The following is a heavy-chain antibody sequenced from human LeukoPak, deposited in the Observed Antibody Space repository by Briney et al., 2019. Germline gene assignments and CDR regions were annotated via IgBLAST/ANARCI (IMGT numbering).Heavy chain of an antibody. V-gene: IGHV4-39*07. D-gene: IGHD6-19*01. J-gene: IGHJ4*02. CDR1: GGSISSGNYF. CDR2: IYDSGST. Sequence: SETLSLTCTISGGSISSGNYFWGWIRQPPGKGLEWIGSIYDSGSTYYNPSLKGRVTISLDTSKNQFSLKLTSVTAADTAVYYCAVAGPTYYFDDWGQGTLVTVSS. CDR3: AVAGPTYYFDD.